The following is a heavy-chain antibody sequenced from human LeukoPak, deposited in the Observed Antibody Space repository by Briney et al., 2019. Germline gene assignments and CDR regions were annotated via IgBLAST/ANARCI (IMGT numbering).Heavy chain of an antibody. CDR1: GGSISSYY. V-gene: IGHV4-59*01. CDR2: IYYSGST. Sequence: SETLSLTCTVSGGSISSYYWSWIRQPPGKGLEWIGYIYYSGSTDYNPSLKSRVTISVDTSKNQFSLKLSSVTAADTAVYYCARTRISYFDYWGQGTLVTVSS. CDR3: ARTRISYFDY. D-gene: IGHD2/OR15-2a*01. J-gene: IGHJ4*02.